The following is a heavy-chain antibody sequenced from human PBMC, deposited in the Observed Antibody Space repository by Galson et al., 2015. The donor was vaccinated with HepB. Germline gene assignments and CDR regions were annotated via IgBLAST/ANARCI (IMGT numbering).Heavy chain of an antibody. CDR2: IWYDGSNK. J-gene: IGHJ4*02. CDR1: GFTFSSYG. V-gene: IGHV3-33*08. CDR3: ARGSLRSSGYTTDY. Sequence: SLRLSCAASGFTFSSYGMHWVRQAPGKGLEWVAVIWYDGSNKYYADSVKGRFTISRDNSKNTLYLQMNSLRAEDTAVYYCARGSLRSSGYTTDYWGQGTLVTVSS. D-gene: IGHD3-22*01.